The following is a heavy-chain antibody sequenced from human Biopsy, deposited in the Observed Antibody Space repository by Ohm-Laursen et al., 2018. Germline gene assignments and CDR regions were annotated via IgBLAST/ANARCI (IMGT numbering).Heavy chain of an antibody. CDR2: IYYTGHT. D-gene: IGHD5-24*01. CDR1: GGSIKSYY. CDR3: ARHDGNGPFALDS. J-gene: IGHJ4*02. Sequence: SETLSLTCTVSGGSIKSYYWNWIRQSPGKGLEWIGFIYYTGHTNYNPSLKSRVTISVDTSKNQLSLKVTSVTAADTAAYYCARHDGNGPFALDSWGQGTLVTVSS. V-gene: IGHV4-59*08.